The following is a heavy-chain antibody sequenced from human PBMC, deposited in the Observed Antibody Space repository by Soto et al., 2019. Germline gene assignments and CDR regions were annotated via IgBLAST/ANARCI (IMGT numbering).Heavy chain of an antibody. CDR1: GGSISSGGYY. CDR2: IYYSGST. V-gene: IGHV4-31*03. D-gene: IGHD3-10*01. CDR3: ASASITMVRGVISPSGAFDI. Sequence: QVQLQESGPGLVKPSQTLSLTCTVSGGSISSGGYYWSWTRQHPGKGLEWIGYIYYSGSTYYNPSLKSRVTISVDTSKNQFSLKLSSVTAADTAVYYCASASITMVRGVISPSGAFDIWGQGTMVTVSS. J-gene: IGHJ3*02.